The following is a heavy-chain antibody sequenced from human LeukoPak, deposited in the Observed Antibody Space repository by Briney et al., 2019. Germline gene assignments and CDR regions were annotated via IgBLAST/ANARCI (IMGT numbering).Heavy chain of an antibody. J-gene: IGHJ3*02. Sequence: QTGGSLRLSCAASGLTFSSYAMSWVRQAPGKGLEWVSAISGSGGSTYYADSVKGRFTISRDNSKNTLYLQTNSLRAEDTAVYYCAKDWSGYDAFDIWGQGTMVTVSS. CDR2: ISGSGGST. CDR3: AKDWSGYDAFDI. D-gene: IGHD3-3*01. V-gene: IGHV3-23*01. CDR1: GLTFSSYA.